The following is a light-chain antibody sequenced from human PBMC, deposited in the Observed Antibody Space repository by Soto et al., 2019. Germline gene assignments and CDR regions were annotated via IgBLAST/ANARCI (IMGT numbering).Light chain of an antibody. CDR1: QSISSY. Sequence: EVVLTQSPDTLSLPPGERATLSCRASQSISSYLAWYQQKPGQAPRLLIYDASSRATGIPARFSGSGSGTDFTLTISRLVPEDFAVYYCQQLTDWPPQWTFGQGTKVEIK. V-gene: IGKV3-11*01. CDR3: QQLTDWPPQWT. J-gene: IGKJ1*01. CDR2: DAS.